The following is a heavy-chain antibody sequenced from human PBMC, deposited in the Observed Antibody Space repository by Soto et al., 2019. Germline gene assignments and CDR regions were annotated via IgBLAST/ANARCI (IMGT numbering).Heavy chain of an antibody. CDR3: ARGGHIAVVTASFDY. CDR1: GYTFNTYY. D-gene: IGHD2-21*02. CDR2: IHPSGGGT. V-gene: IGHV1-46*02. Sequence: QVQLVQSGAYVRKPGASVKVSCKPSGYTFNTYYLHWLRQAPGQALEWMGVIHPSGGGTTYAQKFLGRVTVTRDTSTNTVFMELSSLRSDDTAVYYCARGGHIAVVTASFDYWGQGTLVTGSS. J-gene: IGHJ4*02.